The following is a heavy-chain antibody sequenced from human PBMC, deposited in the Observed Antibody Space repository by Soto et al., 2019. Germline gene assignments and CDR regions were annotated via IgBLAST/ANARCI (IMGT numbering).Heavy chain of an antibody. CDR1: GFTFSNYS. CDR2: ISSSSSYI. CDR3: ARHQRTVTRPFFYY. Sequence: EVQLVESGGGLVKPGGSLRLSCAASGFTFSNYSMNWVRQAPGKGLEWVSSISSSSSYIYYADSVKGRFTISRDNAKNSLYLQMNSLRAEDTAVYYCARHQRTVTRPFFYYWGQGTLVTVSS. D-gene: IGHD4-17*01. J-gene: IGHJ4*02. V-gene: IGHV3-21*01.